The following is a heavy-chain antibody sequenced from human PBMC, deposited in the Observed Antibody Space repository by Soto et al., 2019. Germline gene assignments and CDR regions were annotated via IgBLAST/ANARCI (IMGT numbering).Heavy chain of an antibody. CDR2: ITDSGGST. CDR3: AKKRSTVGVRIDS. Sequence: EVQLLESGGGLVQPGGSLRLSCVASGFTFSTYAMSWVRQAPGKGLEWVSGITDSGGSTYYADSVKGRFTISRDNSKNTLYVQMSSLRAEDTAVYYCAKKRSTVGVRIDSWGQGTLVTVSS. V-gene: IGHV3-23*01. D-gene: IGHD4-17*01. CDR1: GFTFSTYA. J-gene: IGHJ4*02.